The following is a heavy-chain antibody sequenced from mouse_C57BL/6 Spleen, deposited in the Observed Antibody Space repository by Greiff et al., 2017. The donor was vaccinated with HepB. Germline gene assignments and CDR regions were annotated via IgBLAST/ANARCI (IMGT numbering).Heavy chain of an antibody. V-gene: IGHV10-3*01. J-gene: IGHJ4*01. CDR1: GFTFNTYA. CDR3: VRGSYYVGTSDYAMDY. CDR2: IRSKSSNYAT. D-gene: IGHD2-10*01. Sequence: EVKLVESGGGLVQPKGSLKLSCAASGFTFNTYAMHWVRQAPGKGLEWVARIRSKSSNYATYYADSVKDRFTISRDDSQSMLYLQMNNLKTEDTAMYYCVRGSYYVGTSDYAMDYWGQGTSVTVSS.